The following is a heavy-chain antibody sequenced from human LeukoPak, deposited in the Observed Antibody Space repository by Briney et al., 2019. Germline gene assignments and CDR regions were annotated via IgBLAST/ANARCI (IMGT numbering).Heavy chain of an antibody. V-gene: IGHV4-34*01. J-gene: IGHJ6*02. D-gene: IGHD3-3*01. CDR3: ARVTIFGVATSPKYYYYGMDV. CDR1: GGSFSGYY. CDR2: INHSGST. Sequence: SETLSHTCAVYGGSFSGYYWSWIRQPPGKGLEWIGEINHSGSTNYNPSLKSRVTISVDTSKNQFSLKLSSVTAADTAVYYCARVTIFGVATSPKYYYYGMDVWGQGTTVTVSS.